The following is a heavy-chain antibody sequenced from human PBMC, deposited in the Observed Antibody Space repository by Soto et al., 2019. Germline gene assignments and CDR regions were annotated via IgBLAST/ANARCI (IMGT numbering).Heavy chain of an antibody. CDR1: GGSFSGYY. J-gene: IGHJ4*02. CDR2: INHSGST. Sequence: TSETLSLTCAVYGGSFSGYYWSWIRQPPGKGLEWIGEINHSGSTNYNPSLKSRVTISVDTSKNQFSLKLSSVTAADTAVYYCARGRPIVVVPAAIPSNFDYWGQGTLVTVSS. V-gene: IGHV4-34*01. CDR3: ARGRPIVVVPAAIPSNFDY. D-gene: IGHD2-2*01.